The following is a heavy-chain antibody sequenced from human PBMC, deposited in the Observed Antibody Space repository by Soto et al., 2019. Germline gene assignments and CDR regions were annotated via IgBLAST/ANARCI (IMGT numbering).Heavy chain of an antibody. J-gene: IGHJ4*02. CDR1: GYTFTSYD. D-gene: IGHD5-18*01. V-gene: IGHV1-8*01. Sequence: QVQLVQSGAEVKKPGASVKVSCKASGYTFTSYDINWVRQATGQGLEWMGLMNPNSGNTGYAQKFQGRVTMTRNISISTGYMELSSLRSEDTAVYYCARGRIRGYSQAGDYWGQGTLVTVSS. CDR3: ARGRIRGYSQAGDY. CDR2: MNPNSGNT.